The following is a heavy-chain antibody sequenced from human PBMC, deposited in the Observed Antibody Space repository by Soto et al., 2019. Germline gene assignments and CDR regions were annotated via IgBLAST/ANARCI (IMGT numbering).Heavy chain of an antibody. CDR2: IWSDGSNK. V-gene: IGHV3-33*01. D-gene: IGHD3-22*01. CDR3: ARDYGSSGYYLDALDV. J-gene: IGHJ3*01. Sequence: LRLSCEASGFTFSGYGMHWVRQAPGKGLEWVGVIWSDGSNKYYADSVKGRFTISRDNSKNTLYMQMNSLRAEYTAVYYCARDYGSSGYYLDALDVWGQGTMVTVSS. CDR1: GFTFSGYG.